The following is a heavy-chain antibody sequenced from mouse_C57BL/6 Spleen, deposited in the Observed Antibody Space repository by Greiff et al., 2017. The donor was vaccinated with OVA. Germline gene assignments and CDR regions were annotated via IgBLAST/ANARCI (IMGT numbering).Heavy chain of an antibody. CDR3: ARSTLTGFYAMDY. J-gene: IGHJ4*01. D-gene: IGHD4-1*01. CDR1: GYTFTDYY. CDR2: INPNNGGT. Sequence: EVQLQQSGPELVKPGASVKISCKASGYTFTDYYMNWVKQSHGKSLEWIGDINPNNGGTSYNQKFKGKATLTVDKSSSTAYMELRSLTSEDSAVYYCARSTLTGFYAMDYWGQGTSVTVSS. V-gene: IGHV1-26*01.